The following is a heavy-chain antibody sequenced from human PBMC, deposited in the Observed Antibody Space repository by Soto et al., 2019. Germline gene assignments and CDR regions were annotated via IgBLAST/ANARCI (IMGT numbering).Heavy chain of an antibody. CDR1: GFTFSTYG. CDR2: MGNDGITT. Sequence: GGSLRLSCAASGFTFSTYGMHWVRQAPGKGLEWVAVMGNDGITTFYADSVKGRFTIYRDNYKNTLFLQMNSLRADDTAVYYCAKDFKWDLHAFDIWGQGRMVTVSS. CDR3: AKDFKWDLHAFDI. D-gene: IGHD1-26*01. J-gene: IGHJ3*02. V-gene: IGHV3-30*02.